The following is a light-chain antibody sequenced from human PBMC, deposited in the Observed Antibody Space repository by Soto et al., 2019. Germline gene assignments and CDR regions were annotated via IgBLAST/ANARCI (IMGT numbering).Light chain of an antibody. CDR2: GAS. V-gene: IGKV3-15*01. J-gene: IGKJ5*01. Sequence: EIVVTQSPATLSVSPGERATLSCRASQSVSSNLACYQQKPGQAPRLLIYGASTRATGIPARFSGSGSGTEFTLTISSLQSEDFAVYYCQQYNNWSITFGQGTRLEIK. CDR1: QSVSSN. CDR3: QQYNNWSIT.